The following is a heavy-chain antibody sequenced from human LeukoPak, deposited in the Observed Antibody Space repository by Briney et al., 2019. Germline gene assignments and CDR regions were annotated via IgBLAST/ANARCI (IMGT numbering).Heavy chain of an antibody. D-gene: IGHD2-2*01. V-gene: IGHV3-15*01. CDR1: GLTFSNVW. Sequence: GGSLRLSCVVSGLTFSNVWMSWVRQAPGKGLEWVGRIKSKTHGGTTDYAAPVYGRFTVSRDDSKNTLYLQMNSLQTEDTAVYYCTTFSDCTSSICYANYWGQGTLVTVSS. CDR2: IKSKTHGGTT. J-gene: IGHJ4*02. CDR3: TTFSDCTSSICYANY.